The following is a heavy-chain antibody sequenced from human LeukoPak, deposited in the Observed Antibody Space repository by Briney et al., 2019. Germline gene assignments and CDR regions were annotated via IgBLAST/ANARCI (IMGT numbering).Heavy chain of an antibody. J-gene: IGHJ4*02. Sequence: ASVKVSCKASGYTFTSYYMHWVRQAPGQGLEWMAIINPSGGSTSYAQKFQGRVTMTRDTSTSTVYMELSSLRSEGTAVYYCARDSRPSYDSSGYYYPGEYWGQGTLVTVSS. V-gene: IGHV1-46*01. CDR1: GYTFTSYY. D-gene: IGHD3-22*01. CDR3: ARDSRPSYDSSGYYYPGEY. CDR2: INPSGGST.